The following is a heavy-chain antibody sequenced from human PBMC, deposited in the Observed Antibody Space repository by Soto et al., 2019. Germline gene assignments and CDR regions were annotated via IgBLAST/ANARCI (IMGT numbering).Heavy chain of an antibody. J-gene: IGHJ4*02. Sequence: PSETLSLTCTVSGGSISSGGYYWSWIRQHPGKGLEWIGYIYYSGSTYYNPSLKSRVTISVDTSKNQFSLKLSSVTAADTAVYYCGSQILTGYADYWGQGTLVTVSS. CDR2: IYYSGST. V-gene: IGHV4-31*03. CDR1: GGSISSGGYY. D-gene: IGHD3-9*01. CDR3: GSQILTGYADY.